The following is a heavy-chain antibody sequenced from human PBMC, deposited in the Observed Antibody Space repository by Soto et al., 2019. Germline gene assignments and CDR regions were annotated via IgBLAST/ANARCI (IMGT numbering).Heavy chain of an antibody. Sequence: PGGSLRLSCAASGFTFTNAWINWVRQAPGKGLEWVGRIKSKTDGGAIDYAASVKGRFTISRDDSKSIAYLQMNNVKAEDTAVYYCTRHGLGRYYFGMDVWGQGTTVTVSS. CDR3: TRHGLGRYYFGMDV. J-gene: IGHJ6*02. CDR1: GFTFTNAW. D-gene: IGHD3-10*01. CDR2: IKSKTDGGAI. V-gene: IGHV3-15*07.